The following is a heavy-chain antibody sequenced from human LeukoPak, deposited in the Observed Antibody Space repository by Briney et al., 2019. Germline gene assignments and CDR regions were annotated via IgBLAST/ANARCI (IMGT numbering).Heavy chain of an antibody. D-gene: IGHD2-2*01. J-gene: IGHJ3*02. V-gene: IGHV4-61*08. CDR2: IYDSGST. Sequence: PLETLSLTCTVSGDSISSGGYYWTWIRQHPGKGLEWIGNIYDSGSTYYNPSLKSRVTISVDTSKNQFSLKLSSVTAADTAVYYCAREPHCSSTSCLNAFDIWGQGTMVTVSS. CDR3: AREPHCSSTSCLNAFDI. CDR1: GDSISSGGYY.